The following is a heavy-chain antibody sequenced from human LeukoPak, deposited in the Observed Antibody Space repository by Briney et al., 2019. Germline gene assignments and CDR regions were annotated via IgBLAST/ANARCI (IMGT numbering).Heavy chain of an antibody. CDR1: GFNVTTNN. J-gene: IGHJ4*02. Sequence: GGSLRLSCVGSGFNVTTNNMYWVRQAPGKGLECVSAFHAGGGPDYADSVRNRFTISRDNSKNTLYLQMNSLRAEDTAVYFCGRRFCNSCPLDFWGQGTLVTVSS. CDR2: FHAGGGP. CDR3: GRRFCNSCPLDF. D-gene: IGHD2-21*01. V-gene: IGHV3-66*04.